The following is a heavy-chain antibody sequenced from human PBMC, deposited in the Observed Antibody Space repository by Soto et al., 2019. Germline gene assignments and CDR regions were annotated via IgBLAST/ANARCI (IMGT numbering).Heavy chain of an antibody. Sequence: QVQLQESGPGLVKPSETLSLTCTVSGGSISSYYWSWIRQPAVKGLEWIGRIYTSGSTNYNPSLKSRVTMSVDKSKNQYSLKLSSVTAADTAVYYCARDREDLVVVTAADGFDPWGQGTLVTVSS. CDR3: ARDREDLVVVTAADGFDP. CDR2: IYTSGST. V-gene: IGHV4-4*07. J-gene: IGHJ5*02. CDR1: GGSISSYY. D-gene: IGHD2-2*01.